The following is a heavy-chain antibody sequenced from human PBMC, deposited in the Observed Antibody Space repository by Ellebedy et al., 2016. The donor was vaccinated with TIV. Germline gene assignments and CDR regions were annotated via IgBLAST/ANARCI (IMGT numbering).Heavy chain of an antibody. CDR2: IKQDGSEK. J-gene: IGHJ5*02. CDR3: ARDVWGGGWA. V-gene: IGHV3-7*01. Sequence: PGGSLRLSCAASGFTFSRNWISWFRLAPGKGLEWVANIKQDGSEKYYVDPVKGRFTISRDNAKNSVYLQLSSLGAEDTAVYYCARDVWGGGWAWGQGTPVTVSS. CDR1: GFTFSRNW. D-gene: IGHD6-19*01.